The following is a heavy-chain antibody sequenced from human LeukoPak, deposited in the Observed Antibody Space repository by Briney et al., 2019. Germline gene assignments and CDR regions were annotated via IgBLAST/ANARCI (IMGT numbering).Heavy chain of an antibody. V-gene: IGHV3-23*01. D-gene: IGHD3-16*02. CDR2: ISGSGGST. Sequence: PGGSLRLSCAASGFTFSSYAMSWVRQAPGKGLEWVSAISGSGGSTYYADSVKGRFTISRDNSKNTLYLQMNSLRAEDTAVYYCARVGYSASDAFDIWGQGTMVTVSS. J-gene: IGHJ3*02. CDR3: ARVGYSASDAFDI. CDR1: GFTFSSYA.